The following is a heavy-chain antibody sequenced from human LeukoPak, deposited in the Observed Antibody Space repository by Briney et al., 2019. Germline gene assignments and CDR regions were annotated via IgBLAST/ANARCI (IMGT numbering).Heavy chain of an antibody. CDR1: GFTFNNYG. J-gene: IGHJ4*02. V-gene: IGHV3-30*03. CDR2: ISYDGSDK. Sequence: GGSLRLSCAASGFTFNNYGMHWVRQAPGKGLEWVAVISYDGSDKYYAVSVKGRCTISRGNSKNTLYLQMNSLRPRGTAVYYCASLDGYNPGDYWGQGILVTVSS. CDR3: ASLDGYNPGDY. D-gene: IGHD5-24*01.